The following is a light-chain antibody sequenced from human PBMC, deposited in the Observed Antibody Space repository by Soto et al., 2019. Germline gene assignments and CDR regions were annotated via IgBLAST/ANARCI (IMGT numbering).Light chain of an antibody. Sequence: QSALTQPASVSGSPGQSITISCTGTSSDVGGYNYVSWYQQHPGKAPKLMIYHVSNRPSGVSNRFSGSKSGTTASLTISGLQAEDEADYYCSSYSSTGTLRVFGGGTKVTVL. J-gene: IGLJ2*01. CDR2: HVS. V-gene: IGLV2-14*01. CDR1: SSDVGGYNY. CDR3: SSYSSTGTLRV.